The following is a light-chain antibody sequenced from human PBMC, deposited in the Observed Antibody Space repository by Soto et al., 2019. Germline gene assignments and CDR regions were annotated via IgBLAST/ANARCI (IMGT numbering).Light chain of an antibody. CDR1: QSVSSSY. J-gene: IGKJ1*01. V-gene: IGKV3-20*01. Sequence: EIVLTQSPGTLSLSPGERANLSCRASQSVSSSYLAWYQQKSGQAPRLLIYGASNRATGIPDRFSGSGSGTDFTLTISRLEPEDFAVYYCQQYGRSSWTFGQGTKVEIK. CDR2: GAS. CDR3: QQYGRSSWT.